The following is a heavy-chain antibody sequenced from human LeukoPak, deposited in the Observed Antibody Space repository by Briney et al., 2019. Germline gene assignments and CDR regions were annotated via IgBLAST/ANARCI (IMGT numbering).Heavy chain of an antibody. CDR3: ARTLKRTSLSTYYYFDY. J-gene: IGHJ4*02. CDR1: SGSFNDYY. Sequence: SETLSLICTVSSGSFNDYYWICTRQPPGKAVECIGYFFFTGSTNYSPSLKSRVTISMHTSKSQFSLNLASVTATDTAMYYCARTLKRTSLSTYYYFDYWGQGTLVTVSS. V-gene: IGHV4-59*08. D-gene: IGHD5/OR15-5a*01. CDR2: FFFTGST.